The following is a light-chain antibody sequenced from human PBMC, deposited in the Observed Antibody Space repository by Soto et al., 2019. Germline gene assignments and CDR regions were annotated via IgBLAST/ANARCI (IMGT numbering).Light chain of an antibody. CDR2: EVS. J-gene: IGLJ2*01. Sequence: QSALTQPPSASGSPGQSVTISCTGTGIDVGGYNYVSWYQQRPGRAPKLLIYEVSKRPSGVPDRFSGSKSGNTASLTVSGRQTEDEADYYCTSYAGSNAVIFGGGTKLTVL. CDR1: GIDVGGYNY. CDR3: TSYAGSNAVI. V-gene: IGLV2-8*01.